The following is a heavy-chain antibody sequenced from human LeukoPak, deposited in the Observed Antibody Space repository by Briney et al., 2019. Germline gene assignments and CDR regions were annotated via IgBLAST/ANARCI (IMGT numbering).Heavy chain of an antibody. Sequence: GGSLRLSCAASGSTFSGYAMSWVRQAPGKGLEWVSVIYSGGSTYYADSVKGRFTISRDNSKNTLYLQMNSLRAEDTAVYYCARSRYCSSTSCATPFDYWGQGTLVTVSS. D-gene: IGHD2-2*01. CDR1: GSTFSGYA. V-gene: IGHV3-53*01. CDR3: ARSRYCSSTSCATPFDY. CDR2: IYSGGST. J-gene: IGHJ4*02.